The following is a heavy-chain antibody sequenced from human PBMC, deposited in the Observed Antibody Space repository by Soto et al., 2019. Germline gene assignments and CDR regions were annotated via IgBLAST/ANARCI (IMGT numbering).Heavy chain of an antibody. CDR3: ASMGNKYCSGGSCYSSLVY. J-gene: IGHJ4*02. Sequence: QVQLVQSGSEVKKPGSSVKVSCKASGDTFRTSAINWVRQASGQGLEWMGGIIPIFATPYYAQKFQGRLTITADESTSTASMELSSLRFEDSAVFYCASMGNKYCSGGSCYSSLVYCGPGTLVTVSS. CDR1: GDTFRTSA. CDR2: IIPIFATP. V-gene: IGHV1-69*01. D-gene: IGHD2-15*01.